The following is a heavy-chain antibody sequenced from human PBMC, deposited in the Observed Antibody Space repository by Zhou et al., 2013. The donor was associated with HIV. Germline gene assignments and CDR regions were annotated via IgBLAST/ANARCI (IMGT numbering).Heavy chain of an antibody. CDR2: IIPIFGTA. CDR3: ARVDLFWSGHYSRNWFDP. CDR1: GGAFYSHV. Sequence: QVQLVQSGAEVKKPGSSVKVSCKASGGAFYSHVITWVRQAPGQGLEWMGGIIPIFGTANYAQKFQGRVTITADESTSTAYLDLRSLRSDDTAVYYCARVDLFWSGHYSRNWFDPWGQGTLVTVSS. J-gene: IGHJ5*02. D-gene: IGHD3-3*01. V-gene: IGHV1-69*12.